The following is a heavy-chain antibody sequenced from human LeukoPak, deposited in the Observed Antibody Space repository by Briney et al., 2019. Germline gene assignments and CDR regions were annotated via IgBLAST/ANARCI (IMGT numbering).Heavy chain of an antibody. CDR3: ARPRASSSWYDPFDY. V-gene: IGHV4-39*01. CDR2: IYYSGST. CDR1: GGSISSSSYY. D-gene: IGHD6-13*01. Sequence: PSETLSLTCTVSGGSISSSSYYWGWIRQPPGKGLEWIGSIYYSGSTYYNPSLKSRVTISVDTSKNQFSLKLSSVTAADTAVYYCARPRASSSWYDPFDYWGQGTLVTVSS. J-gene: IGHJ4*02.